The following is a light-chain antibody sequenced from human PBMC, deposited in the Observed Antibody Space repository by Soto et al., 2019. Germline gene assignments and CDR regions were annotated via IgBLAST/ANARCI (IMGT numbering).Light chain of an antibody. V-gene: IGKV1-5*01. CDR1: QTISSW. J-gene: IGKJ1*01. Sequence: DIQMTQSPSTLSASVGDRVTITCRASQTISSWLAWYQQKPGKAPRVLIYDASNLQSGVPSRFSGSGSETEFTLTISSLQPDDFATYYCQQYKSYWTFGQGTKVEIK. CDR2: DAS. CDR3: QQYKSYWT.